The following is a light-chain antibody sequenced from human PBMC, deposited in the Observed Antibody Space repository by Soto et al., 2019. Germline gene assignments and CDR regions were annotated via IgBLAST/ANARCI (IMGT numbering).Light chain of an antibody. J-gene: IGKJ5*01. CDR2: GAS. CDR1: QSVSSSY. V-gene: IGKV3-20*01. Sequence: EIVLTQSPGTLSLSPGERATLSFRASQSVSSSYLAWYQQKPGQAPSLLIYGASSRATGIPDRFSGSGSGTDFTLTISRLEPEDFAVYYCQQYGSSPPINFGQGTRLEIK. CDR3: QQYGSSPPIN.